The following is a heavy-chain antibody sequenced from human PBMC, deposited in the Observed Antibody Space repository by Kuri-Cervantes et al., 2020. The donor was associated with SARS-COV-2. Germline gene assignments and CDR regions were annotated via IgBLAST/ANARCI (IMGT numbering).Heavy chain of an antibody. CDR2: IRYDGSNK. Sequence: GGSLRLSCAASGFTLKSYALHWVRQAPGKGLEWVAFIRYDGSNKYYADSVKGRFTISRDNSKNTLYLQMNSLRAEDTAVYYCARDREVLSYYYYYMDVWGKGTTVTVSS. CDR3: ARDREVLSYYYYYMDV. CDR1: GFTLKSYA. D-gene: IGHD3-10*01. J-gene: IGHJ6*03. V-gene: IGHV3-30*02.